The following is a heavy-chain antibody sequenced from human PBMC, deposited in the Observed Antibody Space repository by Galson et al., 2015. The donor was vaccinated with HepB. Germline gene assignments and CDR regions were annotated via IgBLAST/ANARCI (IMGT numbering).Heavy chain of an antibody. D-gene: IGHD3-10*01. V-gene: IGHV1-2*02. J-gene: IGHJ5*02. CDR3: ARGGRVLWFRELWWFDP. CDR1: GYTFTSYA. Sequence: SVKVSCKASGYTFTSYAMHWVRQAPGQRLEWMGGINPNSGGTNYAQKFQGRVTMTRDTSISTAYMELSRLSSVTAADTAVYYCARGGRVLWFRELWWFDPWGQGTLVTVSS. CDR2: INPNSGGT.